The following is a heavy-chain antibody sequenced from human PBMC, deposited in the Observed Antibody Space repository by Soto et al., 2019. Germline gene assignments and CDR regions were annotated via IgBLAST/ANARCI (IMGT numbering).Heavy chain of an antibody. D-gene: IGHD4-17*01. CDR2: VYYSGST. CDR1: GGSVSSGSYY. V-gene: IGHV4-61*01. J-gene: IGHJ6*02. CDR3: ARVNERWDYGYYYGMDV. Sequence: SETLSLTCTVSGGSVSSGSYYWSWIRQPPGKGLEWIGYVYYSGSTNYNSSLKSRVTISVDTSKNQFSLKLSSVTAADTAVYYCARVNERWDYGYYYGMDVWGQGTTVTVSS.